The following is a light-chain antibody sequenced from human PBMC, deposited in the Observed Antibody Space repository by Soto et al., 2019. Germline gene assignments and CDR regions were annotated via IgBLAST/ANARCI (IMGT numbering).Light chain of an antibody. V-gene: IGKV3-20*01. J-gene: IGKJ3*01. CDR2: GAS. Sequence: EIVLTQSPGTLSLSPGERATLSCRASQSVSSSYLAWYQQKPGQAPRLLIYGASSRATGIPDRFSGRGSGTDFRLSISRLEPEDSAVYCCQHYASSPLFTFGHGTKVDIK. CDR3: QHYASSPLFT. CDR1: QSVSSSY.